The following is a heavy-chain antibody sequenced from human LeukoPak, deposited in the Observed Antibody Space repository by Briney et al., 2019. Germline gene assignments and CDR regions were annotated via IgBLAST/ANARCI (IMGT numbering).Heavy chain of an antibody. Sequence: SGPTLVNPTQTLTLTCTFSGFSLSTSGVGVGWIRQPPGKALEWLALIYWDDDKRYSPSLKSRLTITKDTSKNQVVLTMTNMDPVDTATYYCAHSEDFDWSTSGPDAFDIWGQGTMVTVSS. CDR3: AHSEDFDWSTSGPDAFDI. V-gene: IGHV2-5*02. CDR2: IYWDDDK. CDR1: GFSLSTSGVG. D-gene: IGHD3-9*01. J-gene: IGHJ3*02.